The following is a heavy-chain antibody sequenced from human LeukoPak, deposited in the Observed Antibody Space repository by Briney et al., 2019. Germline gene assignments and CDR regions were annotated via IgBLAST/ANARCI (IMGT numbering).Heavy chain of an antibody. CDR1: GGSISSSNYY. V-gene: IGHV4-61*02. D-gene: IGHD3-10*01. CDR3: ARARYYYGSGSYGWFDP. Sequence: SETLSLTCSVSGGSISSSNYYWSWIRQPAGKGLEWIGRIYTSESTNYNPSLKSRVTISIDTSQNQFSLKLSSVTAADTAVYYCARARYYYGSGSYGWFDPWGQGTLVTVSS. CDR2: IYTSEST. J-gene: IGHJ5*02.